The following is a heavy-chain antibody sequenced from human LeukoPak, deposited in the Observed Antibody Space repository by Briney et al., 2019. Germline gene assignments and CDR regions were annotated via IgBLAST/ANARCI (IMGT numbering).Heavy chain of an antibody. CDR2: IHDSGNT. D-gene: IGHD5-18*01. Sequence: SETLSLTCTVSGDSISTEYWTWIRQPPGKGLEWIGYIHDSGNTNYNPSLKSRVTISVDTSKNQFSLNLSSVTAADTAVYYCARTTEGGYTYGYFYYYYMDVWGKGTTVTISS. J-gene: IGHJ6*03. CDR3: ARTTEGGYTYGYFYYYYMDV. V-gene: IGHV4-59*01. CDR1: GDSISTEY.